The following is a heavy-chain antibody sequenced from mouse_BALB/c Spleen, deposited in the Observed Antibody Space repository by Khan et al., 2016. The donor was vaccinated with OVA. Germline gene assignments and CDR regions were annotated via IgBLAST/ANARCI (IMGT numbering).Heavy chain of an antibody. D-gene: IGHD1-2*01. V-gene: IGHV1-77*01. Sequence: QMQLEESGAELARPGASVKLSCKASGYTFTDYYINWVKQRTGQGLEWIGEISPGSGDTYYHEKFKGKATLTEDKSSTTASMQLSGLASEASAVYFCSRRNYFGYTVAYWGQGTLVTVSA. CDR2: ISPGSGDT. J-gene: IGHJ3*01. CDR1: GYTFTDYY. CDR3: SRRNYFGYTVAY.